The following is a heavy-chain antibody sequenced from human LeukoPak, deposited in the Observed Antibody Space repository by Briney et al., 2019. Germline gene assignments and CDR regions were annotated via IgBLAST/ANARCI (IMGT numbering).Heavy chain of an antibody. V-gene: IGHV3-48*03. D-gene: IGHD1-1*01. CDR1: GFTFSSYE. CDR3: AKDTVDDDFPGKGAYYFDY. Sequence: GGSLRLSCAASGFTFSSYEMNWVRQAPGKGLEWVSFISSSGSTIYYADSVKGRFTISRDNSKNTLYLQMNSLRAEDTAVYYCAKDTVDDDFPGKGAYYFDYWGQGTLVTVSS. CDR2: ISSSGSTI. J-gene: IGHJ4*02.